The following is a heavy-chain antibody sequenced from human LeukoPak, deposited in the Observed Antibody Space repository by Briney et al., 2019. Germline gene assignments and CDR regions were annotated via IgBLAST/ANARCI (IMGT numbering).Heavy chain of an antibody. CDR3: AKWGDYDVLTGYYVSDY. J-gene: IGHJ4*02. Sequence: GASLRLSWAASGFTFSNYAMSWVRQAPGKGLEWVSAITGGGSGIYYADSMKSRFTISRDNSKNTLYLQINSLRAEDTAVYYCAKWGDYDVLTGYYVSDYWGQGTLVTVSS. V-gene: IGHV3-23*01. CDR1: GFTFSNYA. D-gene: IGHD3-9*01. CDR2: ITGGGSGI.